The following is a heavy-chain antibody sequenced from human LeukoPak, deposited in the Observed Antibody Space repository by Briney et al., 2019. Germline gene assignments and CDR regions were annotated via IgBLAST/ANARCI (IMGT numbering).Heavy chain of an antibody. CDR2: IYSGGGT. V-gene: IGHV3-66*01. J-gene: IGHJ1*01. CDR3: AKDGDSSGYYSTGYFQH. Sequence: GGSLRLSCVASGFTVSSIYMSWVRQAPGKGLEWVSIIYSGGGTYYADSVKGRFTISRDISKNTLYLQMNSLRAEDTAVYYCAKDGDSSGYYSTGYFQHWGQGTLVTVSS. D-gene: IGHD3-22*01. CDR1: GFTVSSIY.